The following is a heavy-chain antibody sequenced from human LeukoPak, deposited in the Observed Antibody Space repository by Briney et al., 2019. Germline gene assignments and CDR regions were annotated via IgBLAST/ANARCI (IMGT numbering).Heavy chain of an antibody. CDR1: GGSISSGSYY. Sequence: SETLSLTCDVSGGSISSGSYYWSWIRQPPGKGLEWTGEINHSGSTNYNPSLKSRVTISVDTSKNQFSLKLSSVTAADTAVYYCARGGWAVAGFDYWGQGTLVTVSS. V-gene: IGHV4-39*07. CDR2: INHSGST. D-gene: IGHD6-19*01. J-gene: IGHJ4*02. CDR3: ARGGWAVAGFDY.